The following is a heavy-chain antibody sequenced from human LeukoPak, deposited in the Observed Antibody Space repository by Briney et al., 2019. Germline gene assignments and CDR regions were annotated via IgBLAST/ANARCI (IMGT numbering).Heavy chain of an antibody. CDR2: ISASGVMT. J-gene: IGHJ4*02. D-gene: IGHD3-10*01. Sequence: GGSLRLSCAASGFTFTNYAMTWVRQAPGKGLEWVSSISASGVMTYCADSVKGRFTVSRDNSKNTLYLEVISLTAEDTAVYYCAKDDAWLRFGEWSQGTLVTVSS. CDR1: GFTFTNYA. CDR3: AKDDAWLRFGE. V-gene: IGHV3-23*01.